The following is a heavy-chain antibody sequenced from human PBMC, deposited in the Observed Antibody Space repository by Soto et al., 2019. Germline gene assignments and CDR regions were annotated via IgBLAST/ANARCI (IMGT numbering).Heavy chain of an antibody. CDR3: ATDDSSVLEYFDY. D-gene: IGHD3-22*01. Sequence: GGSLRLSCAASGFTFSDYYMSWIRQAPGKGLEWVSYISSSTGYTNYADSVKGRFTISRDNAKNSLYLQMNSLRAEDTAVYYCATDDSSVLEYFDYWGQGTPVTVSS. CDR2: ISSSTGYT. J-gene: IGHJ4*02. V-gene: IGHV3-11*06. CDR1: GFTFSDYY.